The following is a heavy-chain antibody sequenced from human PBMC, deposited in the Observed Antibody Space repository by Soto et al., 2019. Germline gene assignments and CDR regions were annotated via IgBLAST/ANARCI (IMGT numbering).Heavy chain of an antibody. CDR1: GGSISSYY. Sequence: PSETLSLTCTVSGGSISSYYWSWIRQPPGKGLEWIGEINHSGSTNYNPSLKSRVTISVDTSKNQFSLKLSSVTAADTAVYYCARGGSSGVQYSSSSPIDYWGQGTLVTVSS. J-gene: IGHJ4*02. D-gene: IGHD6-6*01. V-gene: IGHV4-34*01. CDR3: ARGGSSGVQYSSSSPIDY. CDR2: INHSGST.